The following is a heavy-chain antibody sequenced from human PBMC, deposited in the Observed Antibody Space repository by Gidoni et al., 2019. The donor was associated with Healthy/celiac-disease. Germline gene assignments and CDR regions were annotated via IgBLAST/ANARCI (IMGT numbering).Heavy chain of an antibody. Sequence: QVQLQQWGAGLSKPSETLSLTCAVYGGSFSGYYWSWIRQPPGKGLEWIGEINHSGSTNYNPSLKSRVTISVDTSKNQFSLKLSSVTAADTAVYYCARGSVTMVRGVIHLQYYFDYWGQGTLVTVSS. V-gene: IGHV4-34*01. CDR3: ARGSVTMVRGVIHLQYYFDY. J-gene: IGHJ4*02. CDR1: GGSFSGYY. D-gene: IGHD3-10*01. CDR2: INHSGST.